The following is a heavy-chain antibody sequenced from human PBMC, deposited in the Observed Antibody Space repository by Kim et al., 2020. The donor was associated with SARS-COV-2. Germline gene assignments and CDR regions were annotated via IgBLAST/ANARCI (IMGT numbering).Heavy chain of an antibody. V-gene: IGHV3-7*03. Sequence: SETYDVDSVQGRFTISRDNAKSSLYLQINSLRADDTAVYYCARTSSAYFDYWGQGTLVTVSS. CDR2: SET. CDR3: ARTSSAYFDY. J-gene: IGHJ4*02. D-gene: IGHD2-2*01.